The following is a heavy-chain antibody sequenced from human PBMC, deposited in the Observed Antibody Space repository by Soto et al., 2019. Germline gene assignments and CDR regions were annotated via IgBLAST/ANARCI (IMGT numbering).Heavy chain of an antibody. D-gene: IGHD3-16*01. CDR1: GFTFSSYG. J-gene: IGHJ6*02. V-gene: IGHV3-33*01. Sequence: GGSLRLPCAASGFTFSSYGMHWVRQAPGKGLGWVAVIWYDGSNKYYADSVKGRFTISRDNSKNTLYLQMNSLRAEDTAVYYCARTPYDYVWGRYGMDVWGQGTTVTVSS. CDR3: ARTPYDYVWGRYGMDV. CDR2: IWYDGSNK.